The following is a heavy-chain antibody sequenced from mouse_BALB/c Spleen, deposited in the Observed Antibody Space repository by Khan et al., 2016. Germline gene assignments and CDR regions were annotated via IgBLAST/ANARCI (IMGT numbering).Heavy chain of an antibody. D-gene: IGHD2-4*01. CDR1: GYSISSGYS. V-gene: IGHV3-1*02. Sequence: VQLKESGPDLVKPSQSLSLTCTVTGYSISSGYSWHWIRQFPGNKLEWMGCIRYSGSTNYNPSLKSRISITRDTSKNQFFLQLNSVTSEDTATYCCARDDYDEVYYAMDYWGQGTSVTVSS. CDR2: IRYSGST. J-gene: IGHJ4*01. CDR3: ARDDYDEVYYAMDY.